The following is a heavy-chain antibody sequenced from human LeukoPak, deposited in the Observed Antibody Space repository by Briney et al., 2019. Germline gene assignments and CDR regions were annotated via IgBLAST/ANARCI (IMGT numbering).Heavy chain of an antibody. V-gene: IGHV3-53*01. Sequence: GGSLRLSCAASGLTVSTNHVSGVRQAPGEGLEGVSAIYSGAGTNYADSVKGRFTISRDNSKNTLYLQMNSLRAEDTAMYYCTKSGPPDPYWGQGTMVTVSS. J-gene: IGHJ3*01. CDR3: TKSGPPDPY. CDR1: GLTVSTNH. CDR2: IYSGAGT.